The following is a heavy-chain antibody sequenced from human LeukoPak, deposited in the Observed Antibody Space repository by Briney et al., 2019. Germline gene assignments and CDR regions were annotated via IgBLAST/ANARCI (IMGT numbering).Heavy chain of an antibody. J-gene: IGHJ6*03. CDR2: IYYSGST. V-gene: IGHV4-59*01. CDR1: GDSISSYY. CDR3: ARAFSGSGSYYSEMLYYYYYMDV. Sequence: PSETLSLTCTVSGDSISSYYCSWIRQPPGKGLEWIGYIYYSGSTSYNPSLKSRVTISVDTSKNQISLKLNSVTAADTAVYYCARAFSGSGSYYSEMLYYYYYMDVWGKGTTVTISS. D-gene: IGHD3-10*01.